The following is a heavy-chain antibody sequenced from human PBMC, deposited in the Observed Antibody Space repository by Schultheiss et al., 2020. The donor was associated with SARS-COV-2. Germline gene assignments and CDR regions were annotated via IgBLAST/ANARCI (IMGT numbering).Heavy chain of an antibody. J-gene: IGHJ5*02. Sequence: GGSLSLTCAVYGGSFSGYYWSWIRQPPGKGLEWVSAISGSGGSTYYADSVKGRFTISRDNSKNTLYLQMNSLRAEDTAVYYCAKSGGYSYGVDVDPWGQGTLVTVSS. D-gene: IGHD5-18*01. CDR2: ISGSGGST. V-gene: IGHV3-23*01. CDR1: GGSFSGYY. CDR3: AKSGGYSYGVDVDP.